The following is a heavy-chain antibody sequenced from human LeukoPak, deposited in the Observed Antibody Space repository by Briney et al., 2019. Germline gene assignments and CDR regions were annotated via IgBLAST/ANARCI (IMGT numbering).Heavy chain of an antibody. J-gene: IGHJ4*02. CDR3: ARLHRRITIFGVVIMPDY. CDR2: IYYSGST. Sequence: SETLPLTCTVSGGSISSSSYYWGWIRQPPGKGLEWIGSIYYSGSTYYNPSLKSRVTISVDTSKNQFSLKLSSVTAADTAVYYCARLHRRITIFGVVIMPDYWGQGTLVTVSS. CDR1: GGSISSSSYY. V-gene: IGHV4-39*01. D-gene: IGHD3-3*01.